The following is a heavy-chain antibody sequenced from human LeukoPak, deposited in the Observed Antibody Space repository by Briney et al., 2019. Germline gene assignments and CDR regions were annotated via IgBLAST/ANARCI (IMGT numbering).Heavy chain of an antibody. D-gene: IGHD3-9*01. CDR2: ISAYNGNT. CDR1: GYTFTSYG. V-gene: IGHV1-18*01. CDR3: ARDSLRYSDWLPVDY. J-gene: IGHJ4*02. Sequence: ASVKVSCKASGYTFTSYGISWVRQAPGQGLEWMGWISAYNGNTNYAQKLQGRVTMTTDTSTSTAYMELRSLRSDDTAVYYCARDSLRYSDWLPVDYWGQGTLVTVSS.